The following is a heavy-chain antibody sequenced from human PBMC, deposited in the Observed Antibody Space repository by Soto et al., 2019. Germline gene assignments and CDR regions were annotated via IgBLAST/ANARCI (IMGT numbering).Heavy chain of an antibody. CDR2: IYYSGST. CDR3: ASDDQSCHHDTCYWYFNY. CDR1: GGSISGYY. Sequence: SETLSLTGSVSGGSISGYYCSWIRQLAGKGLEWIGYIYYSGSTVYNPSLKSRVTISADTSKNQFSLRLSSVTAADTAVYSCASDDQSCHHDTCYWYFNYCGQGALVTVSS. D-gene: IGHD2-15*01. J-gene: IGHJ4*01. V-gene: IGHV4-59*01.